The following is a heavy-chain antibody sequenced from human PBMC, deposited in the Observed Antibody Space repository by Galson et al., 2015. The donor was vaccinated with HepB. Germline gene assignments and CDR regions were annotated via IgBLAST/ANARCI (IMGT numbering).Heavy chain of an antibody. Sequence: SLRLSCAASGFTFSSYWMSWVRQAPGKGLEWVANIKQDGSEKYYVDSVKGRFTISRDNAKNSLYLQMNSLRAEDTAVYYCAREHYDSSGYYYGFDYWGQGTLVTVSS. J-gene: IGHJ4*02. D-gene: IGHD3-22*01. V-gene: IGHV3-7*03. CDR1: GFTFSSYW. CDR2: IKQDGSEK. CDR3: AREHYDSSGYYYGFDY.